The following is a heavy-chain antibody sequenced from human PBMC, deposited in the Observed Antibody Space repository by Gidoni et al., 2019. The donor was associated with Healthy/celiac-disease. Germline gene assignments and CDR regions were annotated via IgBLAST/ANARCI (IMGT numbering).Heavy chain of an antibody. CDR2: INTNTGNP. J-gene: IGHJ6*03. Sequence: QVRLVPSGSELKKPGASVKVSCKASGYTFTNYAMNWVRQAPGQGLEWMGWINTNTGNPTYAQGFTGRFLFSLDTSVSTAYLQISSLKAEDTAVYYCGRGGYDGEYYYYYMDVWGKGTTVTVSS. CDR1: GYTFTNYA. CDR3: GRGGYDGEYYYYYMDV. D-gene: IGHD5-12*01. V-gene: IGHV7-4-1*02.